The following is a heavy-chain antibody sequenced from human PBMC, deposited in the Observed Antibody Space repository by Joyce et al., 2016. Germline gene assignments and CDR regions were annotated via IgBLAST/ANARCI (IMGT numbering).Heavy chain of an antibody. J-gene: IGHJ4*02. CDR1: GCTFGTYA. CDR3: ARETEYCSGTTGHAGSVTFDY. D-gene: IGHD2-2*01. V-gene: IGHV1-69*01. CDR2: SILMFGTT. Sequence: QVQLVQSGAEVKKPGSSVKVSCKASGCTFGTYAINWVRQAPGKGLEWMGGSILMFGTTIDAQQFEGRIRSTADEVTGTVFMDLNSLTSEDTAIYCCARETEYCSGTTGHAGSVTFDYWGPGTLVTVYS.